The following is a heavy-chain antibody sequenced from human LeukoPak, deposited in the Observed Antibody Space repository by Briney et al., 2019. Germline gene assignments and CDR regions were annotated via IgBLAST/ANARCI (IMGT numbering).Heavy chain of an antibody. CDR1: GYSISSGYY. Sequence: SETLSLTCAVAGYSISSGYYWGWIRQPPGKGLEWIGSIYHSGSTYYNPSLKSPVTISVDTSQNQFSLKLSSVTAADTAVYYCARDHLLAVAGFFDYWGQGTLVTVSS. J-gene: IGHJ4*02. CDR2: IYHSGST. CDR3: ARDHLLAVAGFFDY. V-gene: IGHV4-38-2*02. D-gene: IGHD6-19*01.